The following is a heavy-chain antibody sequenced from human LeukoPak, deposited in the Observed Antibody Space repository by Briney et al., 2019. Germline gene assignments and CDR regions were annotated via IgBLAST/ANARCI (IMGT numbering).Heavy chain of an antibody. Sequence: PSETLSLTCTVSGDSISVSSYYWGWIRQPPGKGLEWIGEINHSGSTNYSPSLKSRVTLSVDTSKNQFSLRLSSVTAADTAVYYCARRTFGGVIAYWGQGTLVTISS. CDR1: GDSISVSSYY. CDR2: INHSGST. CDR3: ARRTFGGVIAY. V-gene: IGHV4-39*07. J-gene: IGHJ4*02. D-gene: IGHD3-16*02.